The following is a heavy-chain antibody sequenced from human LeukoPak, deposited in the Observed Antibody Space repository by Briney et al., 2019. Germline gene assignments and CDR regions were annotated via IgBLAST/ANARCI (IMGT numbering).Heavy chain of an antibody. V-gene: IGHV4-34*01. CDR1: GGSFSGYY. CDR3: ARKRGLRCSSTSCYAGSWFDP. Sequence: PSETLSLTCAVYGGSFSGYYWSWIRQPPGKGLEWIGEINHSGSTNYNSSLKSRVTISVDTSKNQFSLKLGSVTAADTAVYYCARKRGLRCSSTSCYAGSWFDPWGQGTLVTVSS. J-gene: IGHJ5*02. CDR2: INHSGST. D-gene: IGHD2-2*01.